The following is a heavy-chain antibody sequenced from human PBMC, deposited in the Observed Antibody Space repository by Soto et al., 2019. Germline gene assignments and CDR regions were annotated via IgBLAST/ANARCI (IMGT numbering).Heavy chain of an antibody. CDR3: ARKYKGSWYEAGP. Sequence: QVQLVESGGGVVQPGRSLRLSCSASGFTFSNYAMHWVRQAPGKGLEWVAAIVYNGSNKYYADSVKGRFTISRDNSKNTLYLQMNSRRPEDTAVYYCARKYKGSWYEAGPWGQGTLVTVSS. CDR1: GFTFSNYA. D-gene: IGHD6-13*01. J-gene: IGHJ5*02. CDR2: IVYNGSNK. V-gene: IGHV3-30-3*01.